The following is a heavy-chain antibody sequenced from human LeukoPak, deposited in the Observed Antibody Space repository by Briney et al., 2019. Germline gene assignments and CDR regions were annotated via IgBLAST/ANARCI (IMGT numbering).Heavy chain of an antibody. J-gene: IGHJ4*02. Sequence: GGSLRLSCAASGFTFSSYAMSWVRQAPGKGLEWVSAISGSGGSTYYADSVKGRFTISRDNSKNTLYLQMNSLRAEDTAVYYCAKGSTTLWFGESIFDYWGQGTLVTVSS. D-gene: IGHD3-10*01. CDR2: ISGSGGST. CDR1: GFTFSSYA. CDR3: AKGSTTLWFGESIFDY. V-gene: IGHV3-23*01.